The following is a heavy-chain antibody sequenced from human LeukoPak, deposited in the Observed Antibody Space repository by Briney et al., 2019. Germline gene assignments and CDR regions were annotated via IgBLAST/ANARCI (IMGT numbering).Heavy chain of an antibody. D-gene: IGHD4-17*01. CDR1: GFTFSSYG. Sequence: GGSLRLSCAASGFTFSSYGMHWVRQAPGKGLEWVAVIWYDGSNKYYADSVKGRFTISRDNPKNTLYLQMNSLRAEDTAVYYCARRGTVTTGGAYYFDYWGQGTLVTVSS. J-gene: IGHJ4*02. CDR3: ARRGTVTTGGAYYFDY. V-gene: IGHV3-33*01. CDR2: IWYDGSNK.